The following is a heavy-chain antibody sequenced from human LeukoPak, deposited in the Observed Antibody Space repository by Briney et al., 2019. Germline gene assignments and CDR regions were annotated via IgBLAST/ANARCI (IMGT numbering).Heavy chain of an antibody. J-gene: IGHJ4*02. V-gene: IGHV4-59*01. D-gene: IGHD5-24*01. CDR2: IYYSGST. CDR1: GGSISSYY. Sequence: PSGTLSLTCTVAGGSISSYYWSWIRQPPGKGLEWIGYIYYSGSTNYNPSLKSRVTISVDTSKNQFSLKLSSVAAADTAVYYCARGGGYNSYLDYWGQGTLVTVPS. CDR3: ARGGGYNSYLDY.